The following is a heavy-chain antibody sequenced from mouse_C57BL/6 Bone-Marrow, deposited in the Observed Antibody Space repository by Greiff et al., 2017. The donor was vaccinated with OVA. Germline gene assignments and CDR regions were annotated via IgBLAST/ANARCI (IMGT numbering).Heavy chain of an antibody. Sequence: QVQLQQSGAELVRPGASVKLSCKASGYTFTDYYINWVKQRPGQGLEWIARIYPGSGNTYYNEKFKGKATLTAEKSSSTAYMQLSSLTSEDSAVYSCARETGVPRYFDVWGTGTTVTVSS. CDR1: GYTFTDYY. V-gene: IGHV1-76*01. CDR2: IYPGSGNT. CDR3: ARETGVPRYFDV. D-gene: IGHD4-1*01. J-gene: IGHJ1*03.